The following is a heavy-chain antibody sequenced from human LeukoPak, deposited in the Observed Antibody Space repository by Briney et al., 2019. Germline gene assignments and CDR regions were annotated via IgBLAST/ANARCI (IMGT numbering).Heavy chain of an antibody. CDR1: GYSISSGYY. J-gene: IGHJ5*02. Sequence: SETLSLTCPVSGYSISSGYYWGWIRQPPGKGLEWIGSIYHSGSTYYNPSLKSRVTISVDTSKNQFSLKLSSVTAADTAVYYCARVGGVVVVVAVPNWFDPWGQGTLVTVSS. D-gene: IGHD2-15*01. CDR2: IYHSGST. V-gene: IGHV4-38-2*02. CDR3: ARVGGVVVVVAVPNWFDP.